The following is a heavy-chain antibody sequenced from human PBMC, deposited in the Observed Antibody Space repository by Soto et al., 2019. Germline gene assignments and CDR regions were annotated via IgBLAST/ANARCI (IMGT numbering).Heavy chain of an antibody. CDR2: IYSGGST. Sequence: PGGSLRLSCAASGFTVSSNYMSWVRQAPGKGLEWVSVIYSGGSTYYADSVKGRFTISRDNSKNTLYLQMNSLRAEDTAVYYCAREGSGHHNWFDPWGQGTLVTVSS. J-gene: IGHJ5*02. CDR1: GFTVSSNY. V-gene: IGHV3-53*01. D-gene: IGHD6-19*01. CDR3: AREGSGHHNWFDP.